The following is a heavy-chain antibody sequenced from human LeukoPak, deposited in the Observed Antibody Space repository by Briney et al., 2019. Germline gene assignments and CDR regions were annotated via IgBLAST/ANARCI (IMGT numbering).Heavy chain of an antibody. CDR1: GFTFSSYA. V-gene: IGHV3-23*01. D-gene: IGHD3-10*01. Sequence: PGGSLRLSCAPSGFTFSSYAMNWGRQAPGQGLEWVSAISGSGTTTYYADSVKGRFTISRDNSKNTLYLQMNSLRAEDTAAYYCAIDYYDGSGSSYDYCGQGTLMTVSS. J-gene: IGHJ4*02. CDR3: AIDYYDGSGSSYDY. CDR2: ISGSGTTT.